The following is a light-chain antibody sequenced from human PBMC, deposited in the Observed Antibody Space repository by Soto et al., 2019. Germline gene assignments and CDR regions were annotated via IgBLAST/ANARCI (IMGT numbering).Light chain of an antibody. V-gene: IGKV1-5*01. J-gene: IGKJ1*01. Sequence: DIPMTQSTSTLSASVGDRVTLTCRASRSISNCLDWYQQKPGNAPKLLIYDASSLERGVPSRFSGSGSGTKFTLTITSLQPDDFAIYYCQQYNSHSYTFGHGTKVEIK. CDR2: DAS. CDR3: QQYNSHSYT. CDR1: RSISNC.